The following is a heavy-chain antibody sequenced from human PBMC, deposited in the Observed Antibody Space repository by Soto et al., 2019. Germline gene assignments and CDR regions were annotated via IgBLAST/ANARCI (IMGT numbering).Heavy chain of an antibody. J-gene: IGHJ4*02. CDR1: GFTFSSYT. CDR3: ARGPLYNFDY. V-gene: IGHV3-21*02. Sequence: EVQLVESGGGLVKPGGSLRLSCEDSGFTFSSYTMNWVRRAPGKGLEWVSSISSRSTNTHYADSVRGRFTISRDNAKRSLYLQMNSLRAEDTAVYYCARGPLYNFDYWGQGTLVTVSS. CDR2: ISSRSTNT. D-gene: IGHD2-2*02.